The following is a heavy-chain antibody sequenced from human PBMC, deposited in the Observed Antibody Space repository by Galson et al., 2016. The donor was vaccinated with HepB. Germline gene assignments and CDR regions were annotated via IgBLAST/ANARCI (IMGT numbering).Heavy chain of an antibody. CDR1: EFSVSTNF. V-gene: IGHV3-53*01. J-gene: IGHJ5*02. D-gene: IGHD3-9*01. CDR2: IYSGGNT. CDR3: ASARKVFDPFDP. Sequence: SLRLSCAASEFSVSTNFIHWVRQAPGKGLEWVSLIYSGGNTYHADSVKGRFTISRDNSKNTVYLQMSSQKDEDTAAYYCASARKVFDPFDPWGQGTLVTVSS.